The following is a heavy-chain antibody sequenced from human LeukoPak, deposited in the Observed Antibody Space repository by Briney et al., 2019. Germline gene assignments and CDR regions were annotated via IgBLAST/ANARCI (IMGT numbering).Heavy chain of an antibody. CDR3: AGDQVVVVGAKFDP. V-gene: IGHV1-18*01. D-gene: IGHD2-15*01. CDR1: GYTFTSYG. Sequence: ASVKVSCTASGYTFTSYGISWVRQAPGQGLEWMGWISAYNGNTNYAQKLQGRVTMTTDTSTRTVYMELRSLRSDDTAVYYCAGDQVVVVGAKFDPWGQGTLVTVSS. J-gene: IGHJ5*02. CDR2: ISAYNGNT.